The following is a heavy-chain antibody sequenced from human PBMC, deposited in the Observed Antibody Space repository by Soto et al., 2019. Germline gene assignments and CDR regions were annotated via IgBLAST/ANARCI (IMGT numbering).Heavy chain of an antibody. Sequence: EVQLVESGGGLAQPGGSLRLSCAASGFTVSSNYRSWVRQAPGKGLEWVSVIYSGGSTYYADSVKGRFTISRDNSKNTLYLQMNSLRAEDTAVYYCARSPSGSYSHYWGQGTLVTVSS. CDR3: ARSPSGSYSHY. CDR2: IYSGGST. D-gene: IGHD1-26*01. CDR1: GFTVSSNY. V-gene: IGHV3-66*01. J-gene: IGHJ4*02.